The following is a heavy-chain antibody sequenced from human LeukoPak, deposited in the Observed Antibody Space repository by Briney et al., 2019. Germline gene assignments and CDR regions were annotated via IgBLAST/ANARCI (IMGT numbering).Heavy chain of an antibody. CDR2: VSGCGGST. Sequence: GGTLSLSCAASGFPFSSYDVSWVRQAPGKGLEWVSDVSGCGGSTYYADSVKGRFTISRHNSKSTLFLQMNSLRAEDTAVYYCAKDSHSGTYFDSWGRGTLVTVSS. D-gene: IGHD1-26*01. CDR3: AKDSHSGTYFDS. CDR1: GFPFSSYD. V-gene: IGHV3-23*01. J-gene: IGHJ4*02.